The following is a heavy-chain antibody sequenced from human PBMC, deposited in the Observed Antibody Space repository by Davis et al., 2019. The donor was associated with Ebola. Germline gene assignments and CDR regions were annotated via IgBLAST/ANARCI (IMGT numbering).Heavy chain of an antibody. CDR1: GFTFSGSA. CDR3: SGSYLTFDY. CDR2: IRSKANSYAT. J-gene: IGHJ4*02. V-gene: IGHV3-73*01. D-gene: IGHD1-26*01. Sequence: GESLKISCAASGFTFSGSAMHWVRQASGKGLEWVGRIRSKANSYATAYAASVKGRFTISRDDSKNTAYLQMNSLKTEDTAVYYCSGSYLTFDYWGQGTLVTVSS.